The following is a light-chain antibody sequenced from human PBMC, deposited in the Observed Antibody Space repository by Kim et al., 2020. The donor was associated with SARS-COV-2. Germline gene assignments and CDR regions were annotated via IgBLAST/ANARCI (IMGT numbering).Light chain of an antibody. CDR1: SLRSYY. CDR3: NSRDSNDNVV. V-gene: IGLV3-19*01. CDR2: GKN. Sequence: VGLGQAVRSTCQGDSLRSYYATWYQQKPGQAPIVVIYGKNNRPSGIPDRFSGSSSGNTASLTITGTQAGDEADYCCNSRDSNDNVVFGGGTQLTVL. J-gene: IGLJ2*01.